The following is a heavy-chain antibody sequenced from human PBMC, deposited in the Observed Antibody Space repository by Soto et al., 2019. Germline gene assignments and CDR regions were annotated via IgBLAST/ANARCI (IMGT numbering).Heavy chain of an antibody. J-gene: IGHJ4*02. CDR3: ARPRYDGSGTPFDH. D-gene: IGHD3-22*01. CDR2: INGDGSTA. CDR1: GFTFSSYW. V-gene: IGHV3-74*01. Sequence: EVQLVESGGGLVQPGGSLRLSCAASGFTFSSYWMHWVRQAPGKGLVWVSGINGDGSTATYADSVKGRFIISRDNAKNMLYLQMNSLTAEDTAVYYCARPRYDGSGTPFDHWGQRTLVTVSS.